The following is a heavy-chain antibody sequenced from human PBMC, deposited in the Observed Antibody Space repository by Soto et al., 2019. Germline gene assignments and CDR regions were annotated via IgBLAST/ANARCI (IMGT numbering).Heavy chain of an antibody. Sequence: SLRLSCAASGFTFSNYAMHWVRQAPGRGLEWVAVISYDGSNKDYVDSVKGRFTISRDNSKNTLYLQMNSLRGEDTAVYYCARDRGGAGYDAFDYWGQGTLVTVSS. D-gene: IGHD5-12*01. CDR1: GFTFSNYA. V-gene: IGHV3-30*03. J-gene: IGHJ4*02. CDR3: ARDRGGAGYDAFDY. CDR2: ISYDGSNK.